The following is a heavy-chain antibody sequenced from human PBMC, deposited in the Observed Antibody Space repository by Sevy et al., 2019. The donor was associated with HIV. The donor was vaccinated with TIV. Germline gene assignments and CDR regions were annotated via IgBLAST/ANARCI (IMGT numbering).Heavy chain of an antibody. CDR2: ISYDGSFT. CDR1: GFIFSDYT. Sequence: GGSLRLSCAASGFIFSDYTLHWVRQAPGTGLEWVADISYDGSFTYYADSVEGRFTISRDNSKNTLFLQMNSLRHEDTAVYYCARSQSSSWHYFDYWGQGTLVTVSS. D-gene: IGHD6-13*01. J-gene: IGHJ4*02. CDR3: ARSQSSSWHYFDY. V-gene: IGHV3-30*04.